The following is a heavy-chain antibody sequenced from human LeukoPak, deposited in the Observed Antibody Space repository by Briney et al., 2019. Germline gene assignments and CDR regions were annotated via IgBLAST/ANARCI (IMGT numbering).Heavy chain of an antibody. J-gene: IGHJ4*02. CDR1: GHTFSGYY. CDR3: AAATTGTTFFDY. D-gene: IGHD1-1*01. CDR2: INSDSGAT. Sequence: GASVRVSCKASGHTFSGYYMFWVRQAPGQGLEWMGGINSDSGATNYAQKFQGRVTMTRDNSISTAYMELSSLRSEDTGVYYCAAATTGTTFFDYWGQGTLVTVSS. V-gene: IGHV1-2*02.